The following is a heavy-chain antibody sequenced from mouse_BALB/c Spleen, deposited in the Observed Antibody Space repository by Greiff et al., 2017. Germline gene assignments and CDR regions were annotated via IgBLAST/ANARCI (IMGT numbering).Heavy chain of an antibody. CDR1: GYAFSSYW. D-gene: IGHD2-4*01. CDR2: IYPGDGDT. J-gene: IGHJ4*01. V-gene: IGHV1-80*01. CDR3: ARRDYDYDDYYAMDY. Sequence: VQLQQSGAELVRPGSSVKISCKASGYAFSSYWMNWVKQRPGQGLEWIGQIYPGDGDTNYNGKFKGKATLTADKSSSTAYMQLCSLTSEDSAVYFCARRDYDYDDYYAMDYWGQGTSVTVSS.